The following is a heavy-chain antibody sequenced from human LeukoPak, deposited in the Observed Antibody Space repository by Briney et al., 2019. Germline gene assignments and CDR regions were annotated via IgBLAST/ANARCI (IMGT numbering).Heavy chain of an antibody. CDR2: INHSGST. J-gene: IGHJ4*02. CDR1: GGSFSGYY. D-gene: IGHD3-10*01. Sequence: PSETLSLTCAVYGGSFSGYYWSWIRQPPGKGLEWIGEINHSGSTNYNPSLKSRVTISVDTSKNQFSLKLSSVTAADTAVYYCARAHGSGSYPLDYWGQGTLVTVSS. CDR3: ARAHGSGSYPLDY. V-gene: IGHV4-34*01.